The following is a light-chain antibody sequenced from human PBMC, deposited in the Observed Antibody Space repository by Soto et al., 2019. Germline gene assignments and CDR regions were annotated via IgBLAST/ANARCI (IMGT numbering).Light chain of an antibody. J-gene: IGLJ1*01. CDR2: GDS. CDR3: QSSDSRLSGSDV. CDR1: SSNIGAGYR. Sequence: QSVLTQPPSVSGAPGQRVTISCTGSSSNIGAGYRVHWYQQLPGAAPKLLIFGDSNRPSGVPDRFSGSKSGTSASLAITGLQADDEADYYCQSSDSRLSGSDVFGTGTKVTVL. V-gene: IGLV1-40*01.